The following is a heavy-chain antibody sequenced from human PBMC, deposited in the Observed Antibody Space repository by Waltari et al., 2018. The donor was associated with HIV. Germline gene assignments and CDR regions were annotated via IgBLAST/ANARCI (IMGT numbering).Heavy chain of an antibody. V-gene: IGHV7-4-1*02. CDR1: GYTFPTYA. J-gene: IGHJ4*02. CDR2: SHTSSGSP. CDR3: ARERYICSGGSCYFDY. D-gene: IGHD2-15*01. Sequence: QVQLVQSGSELKEPGASVKVSCKASGYTFPTYAINWVRQAPGQGLEWMGWSHTSSGSPTYAQGFTGRFVFALDTSVSTAYLQISSLKAEDTAVYYCARERYICSGGSCYFDYWGQGTLVTVSS.